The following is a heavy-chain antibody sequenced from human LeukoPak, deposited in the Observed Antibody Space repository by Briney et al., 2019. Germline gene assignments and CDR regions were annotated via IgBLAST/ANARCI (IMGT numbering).Heavy chain of an antibody. V-gene: IGHV1-2*04. CDR3: ARDYYGSGSSIDY. CDR2: INPNSGDT. Sequence: GASVKVSCKASGYTFTDSYMDWVRQAPGQGLEWMGWINPNSGDTNYAQKLQGWVTMTRDTSISTAYMELSRLRSDDTAVYYCARDYYGSGSSIDYWGQGTLVTVSS. J-gene: IGHJ4*02. CDR1: GYTFTDSY. D-gene: IGHD3-10*01.